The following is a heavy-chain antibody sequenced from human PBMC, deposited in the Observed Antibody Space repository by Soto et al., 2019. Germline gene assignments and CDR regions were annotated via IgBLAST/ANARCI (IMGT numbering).Heavy chain of an antibody. V-gene: IGHV3-74*01. CDR2: INSDVDIT. Sequence: ESLRLSCVASGFSFRTYCMHCVRQAPGKGLVWVSRINSDVDITRYADSVKGRFTISRDNAKNTVYLQMNSLRAENTAVYYCKSVPSVGMDVWGQGTTVTVSS. CDR3: KSVPSVGMDV. CDR1: GFSFRTYC. D-gene: IGHD4-17*01. J-gene: IGHJ6*02.